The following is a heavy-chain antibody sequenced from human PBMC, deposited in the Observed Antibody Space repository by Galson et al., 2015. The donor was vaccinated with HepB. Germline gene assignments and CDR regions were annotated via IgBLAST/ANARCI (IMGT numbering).Heavy chain of an antibody. Sequence: SLRLSCAGSGFTFSSYPLHWVRQAPGEGLEWVALISFDGGNKFYADSVKGRFTISRDNSRNTVYLQMDSLRREDTAVYYCAKGLIFDGYNGDYWGQGTLVTVSS. CDR2: ISFDGGNK. J-gene: IGHJ4*02. CDR3: AKGLIFDGYNGDY. CDR1: GFTFSSYP. V-gene: IGHV3-30*04. D-gene: IGHD3-22*01.